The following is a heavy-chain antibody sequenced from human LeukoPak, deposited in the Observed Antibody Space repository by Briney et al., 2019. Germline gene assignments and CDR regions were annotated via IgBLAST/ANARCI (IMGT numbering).Heavy chain of an antibody. J-gene: IGHJ4*02. CDR3: ANSGYSYGRTFDY. V-gene: IGHV1-69-2*01. CDR2: VDPEDGET. D-gene: IGHD5-18*01. Sequence: ASVKVSCKGSGYTFTDYYMHWVQQPPGKGLEWMGLVDPEDGETIYAEKVQGRVTITADTSTDTAYLELSSLRSEDTAVYYCANSGYSYGRTFDYWGQGTLVTVSS. CDR1: GYTFTDYY.